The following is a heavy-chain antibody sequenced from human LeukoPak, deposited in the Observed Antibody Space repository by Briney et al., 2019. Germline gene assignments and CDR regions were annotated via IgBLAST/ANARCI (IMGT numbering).Heavy chain of an antibody. Sequence: GGSLRLSCAASGFTFSSYAMSWVRQAPGKGLEWVSAISGSGGSTYYADSVKGRFTISRDNSKNTLYLQMNSLRAEDTAVYYCAKNQYYYDSSGYWGYWGQGTLVTVSS. CDR2: ISGSGGST. D-gene: IGHD3-22*01. CDR1: GFTFSSYA. CDR3: AKNQYYYDSSGYWGY. V-gene: IGHV3-23*01. J-gene: IGHJ4*02.